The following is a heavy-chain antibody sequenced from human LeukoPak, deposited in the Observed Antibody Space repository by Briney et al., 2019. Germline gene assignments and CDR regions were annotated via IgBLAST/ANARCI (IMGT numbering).Heavy chain of an antibody. V-gene: IGHV1-18*01. J-gene: IGHJ4*02. D-gene: IGHD3-10*01. CDR1: GYTFTSYG. CDR3: ASDLMVRGVIIDDY. CDR2: ISAYNGNT. Sequence: GASVKVSCKASGYTFTSYGISWARQAPGQGLEWMGWISAYNGNTNYAQKLQGRVTMTTDTSTSTAYMELRSLRSDDTAVYYCASDLMVRGVIIDDYWGQGTLVTVSS.